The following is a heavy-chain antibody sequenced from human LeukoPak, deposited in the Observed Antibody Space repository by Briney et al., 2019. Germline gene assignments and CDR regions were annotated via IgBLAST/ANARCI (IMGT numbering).Heavy chain of an antibody. Sequence: GRSLRLSCAASGFTFSSYAMHWVRQAPGKGLEWVAVISYDGSNKYYADSVKGRFTISRDNSKNTLYLQMNSLRAEDTAVYYCARDPIAARPIYYFDYWGQGTLVTVSS. V-gene: IGHV3-30-3*01. CDR3: ARDPIAARPIYYFDY. J-gene: IGHJ4*02. CDR2: ISYDGSNK. D-gene: IGHD6-6*01. CDR1: GFTFSSYA.